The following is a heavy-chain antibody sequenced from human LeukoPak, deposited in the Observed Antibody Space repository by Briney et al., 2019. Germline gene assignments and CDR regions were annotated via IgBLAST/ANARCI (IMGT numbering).Heavy chain of an antibody. D-gene: IGHD3-9*01. V-gene: IGHV4-34*01. CDR1: GGSFSGYY. J-gene: IGHJ4*02. CDR2: INHSGST. Sequence: SETLSLTCAVYGGSFSGYYWSWIRQPPGKGLEWIGEINHSGSTNYNPSLKSRVTISVDTSKNQFSLKLSSVTAADTAVYYCARHSRILTGWGPGYFDYWGQGTLVTVSS. CDR3: ARHSRILTGWGPGYFDY.